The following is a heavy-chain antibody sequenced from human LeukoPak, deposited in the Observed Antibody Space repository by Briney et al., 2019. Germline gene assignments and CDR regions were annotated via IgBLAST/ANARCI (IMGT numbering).Heavy chain of an antibody. V-gene: IGHV3-74*01. CDR1: GYTFSSHW. J-gene: IGHJ4*02. D-gene: IGHD3-10*01. Sequence: PGGSLRLSCAVSGYTFSSHWMHWVRRGPGEGLVWVSCINTDGSSTYYADSVRGRLTISRDNAKNTLFLQMNGLRAEDTAVYYCARALWFGELVVASVDYWGQGTLVTVSS. CDR2: INTDGSST. CDR3: ARALWFGELVVASVDY.